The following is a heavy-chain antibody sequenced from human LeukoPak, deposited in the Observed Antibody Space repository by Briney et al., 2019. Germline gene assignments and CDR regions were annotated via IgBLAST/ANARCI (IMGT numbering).Heavy chain of an antibody. J-gene: IGHJ4*02. V-gene: IGHV3-74*01. CDR2: ISTDGSTT. Sequence: HPGGSLRLSCAASGFTFSSYWMHWVRQAPGKGLVWVSRISTDGSTTGHADSVKGRFTTSRDNAKNTLFLQMNSLRAEDTAVYYCTRDFDFSSAIWGQGTLVTVSS. CDR3: TRDFDFSSAI. CDR1: GFTFSSYW. D-gene: IGHD3-3*01.